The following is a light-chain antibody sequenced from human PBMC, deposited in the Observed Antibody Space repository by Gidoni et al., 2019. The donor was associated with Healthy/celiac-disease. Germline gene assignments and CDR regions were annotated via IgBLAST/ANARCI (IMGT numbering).Light chain of an antibody. V-gene: IGKV3-20*01. CDR2: GAS. Sequence: EIVWTQPPDTLSLSPGERATLSCRASKSVSSSYLAWYQQKPGQAPRLLIYGASSRATGIPDRFSGSGSGTDFTLTISRLEPEDFAVYYCQQYGSSPPLTFGGGTKVEIK. CDR3: QQYGSSPPLT. CDR1: KSVSSSY. J-gene: IGKJ4*01.